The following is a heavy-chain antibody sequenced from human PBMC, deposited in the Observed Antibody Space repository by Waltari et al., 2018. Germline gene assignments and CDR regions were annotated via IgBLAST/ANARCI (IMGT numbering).Heavy chain of an antibody. CDR2: IYYSGST. CDR1: GCSISSYS. J-gene: IGHJ4*02. V-gene: IGHV4-59*13. D-gene: IGHD3-9*01. CDR3: ARGGHYDILMDY. Sequence: QVQLQESGPGLVKPSETLSLTCTVSGCSISSYSWSWIRQPPGKGLEWIGYIYYSGSTNYNPPLKSRVTISVDTSKNQFSLKLSSVTAADTAVYYCARGGHYDILMDYWGQGTLVTVSS.